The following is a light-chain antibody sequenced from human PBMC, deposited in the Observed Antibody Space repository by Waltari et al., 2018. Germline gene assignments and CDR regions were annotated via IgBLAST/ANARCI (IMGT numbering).Light chain of an antibody. V-gene: IGKV3-20*01. Sequence: ESVMTQSPGTLSLSPGERATLSCRASQSVSSSYLAWYQQRPVQAPRLLIYGASSRATGVPDRFSASGSGTDVTLTISRLEPEDFAVYYCQQYGNSPIYTFGQGTKLEI. J-gene: IGKJ2*01. CDR3: QQYGNSPIYT. CDR1: QSVSSSY. CDR2: GAS.